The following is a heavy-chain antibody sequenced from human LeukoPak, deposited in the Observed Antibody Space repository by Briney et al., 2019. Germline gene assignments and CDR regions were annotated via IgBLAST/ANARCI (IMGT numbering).Heavy chain of an antibody. J-gene: IGHJ4*02. Sequence: SETLSLTCTVSGGFISSYYWSWIRQPPGKGLEWIGYIYNSGSTNYNPSLKSRVTISVDTSKNQFSLKLSSVTAADTAVYYCARANYYDSSGSDYWGQGPLVTVSS. CDR1: GGFISSYY. V-gene: IGHV4-59*01. CDR3: ARANYYDSSGSDY. D-gene: IGHD3-22*01. CDR2: IYNSGST.